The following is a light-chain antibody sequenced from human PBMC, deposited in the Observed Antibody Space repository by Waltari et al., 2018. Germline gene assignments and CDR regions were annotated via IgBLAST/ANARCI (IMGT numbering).Light chain of an antibody. J-gene: IGLJ2*01. V-gene: IGLV2-14*03. CDR3: SSFTSSTTGI. CDR1: SSDSGGYNY. CDR2: DVT. Sequence: SALTQPDSVSGSPGQSITISCSGISSDSGGYNYVSWYQQHPGEAPKLIIYDVTHRPSGVSDRFSGAKSGSSASLTISGLQPDDEADYYCSSFTSSTTGIFGGGTKLTVL.